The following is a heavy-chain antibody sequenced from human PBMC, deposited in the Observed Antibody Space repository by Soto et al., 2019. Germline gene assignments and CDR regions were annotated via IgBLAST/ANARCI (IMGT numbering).Heavy chain of an antibody. J-gene: IGHJ6*02. CDR2: IMPVFATP. D-gene: IGHD3-3*02. V-gene: IGHV1-69*12. Sequence: QVQLVQSGAEVKKPGSSVKVSCKASGGTFSTSAISWVRQAPGQGLEWVGGIMPVFATPDYAQKFQGRVTITAEESTTTAYLELTSLRTDDTAVYYCARDKARQQLGGNYYYILDVWGQGTAITVSS. CDR1: GGTFSTSA. CDR3: ARDKARQQLGGNYYYILDV.